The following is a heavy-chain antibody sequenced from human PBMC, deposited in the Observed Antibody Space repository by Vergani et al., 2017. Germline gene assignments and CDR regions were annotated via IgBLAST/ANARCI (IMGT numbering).Heavy chain of an antibody. Sequence: EVQLVESGGGLVQPGRSLRLSCAASGFTFDDYAMHWVRQAPGKGLEWVSGISWNSGSIGYADSVKGRFTISRDNAKNSLYLQMNSLRAEDTALYYCAKGHTAMVSXPDYWGQGTLVTVSS. CDR3: AKGHTAMVSXPDY. V-gene: IGHV3-9*01. CDR1: GFTFDDYA. J-gene: IGHJ4*02. D-gene: IGHD5-18*01. CDR2: ISWNSGSI.